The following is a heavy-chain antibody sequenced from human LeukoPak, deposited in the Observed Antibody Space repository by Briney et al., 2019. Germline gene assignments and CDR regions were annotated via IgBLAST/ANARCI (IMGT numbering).Heavy chain of an antibody. J-gene: IGHJ4*02. CDR3: ARVWGNPFFDY. V-gene: IGHV4-34*01. Sequence: SETLSLTCAVYGGSFSGYYWSWIRQPPGKGLEWIGEINHSGSTNYNPSLKSRVTISVDTSKNLFSLKLSSVTAADTAVYYCARVWGNPFFDYWGQGTLVTVSS. CDR1: GGSFSGYY. D-gene: IGHD3-16*01. CDR2: INHSGST.